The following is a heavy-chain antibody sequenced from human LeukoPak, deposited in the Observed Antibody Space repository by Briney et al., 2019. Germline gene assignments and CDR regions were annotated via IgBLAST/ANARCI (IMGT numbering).Heavy chain of an antibody. Sequence: GSLRPSCAASGFTLCSYAISRVRPAPGEGLEWGSTISGSGGSTYYADSVKGRFTISRDNSKNTLYLQMNSLRAEDTAVYYCAKVAGLVRGAFDIWGQGTMVTVSS. J-gene: IGHJ3*02. CDR3: AKVAGLVRGAFDI. D-gene: IGHD6-19*01. CDR1: GFTLCSYA. CDR2: ISGSGGST. V-gene: IGHV3-23*01.